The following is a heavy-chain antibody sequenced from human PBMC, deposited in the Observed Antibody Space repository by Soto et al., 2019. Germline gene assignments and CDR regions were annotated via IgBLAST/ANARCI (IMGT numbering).Heavy chain of an antibody. J-gene: IGHJ4*02. CDR1: GFTFSRYA. V-gene: IGHV3-23*01. Sequence: EVQLLESGGGLVQPGGSLRLSCAASGFTFSRYAMSWVRQATGKGREWVSAISGSGGSTYYADSVKGRFTTSSDNSKKPLYLQMNSLRAEDTAVYYCAKEAITLGVVIVWPLAYWGQGTLVTVSS. D-gene: IGHD3-16*02. CDR3: AKEAITLGVVIVWPLAY. CDR2: ISGSGGST.